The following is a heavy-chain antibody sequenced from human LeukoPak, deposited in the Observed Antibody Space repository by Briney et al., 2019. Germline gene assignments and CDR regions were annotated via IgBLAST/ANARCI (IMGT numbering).Heavy chain of an antibody. V-gene: IGHV4-59*08. CDR3: ARHTRAGYNFLVS. D-gene: IGHD5-24*01. Sequence: SETLSLTCTVSGGSMKNYYWSWIRQPPGTGLEWIGYIHYSGSSNPNPSLKSRVTISVDTSENQFSLRLRSVTAADTAVYYCARHTRAGYNFLVSWGQGNLVTVSS. CDR2: IHYSGSS. CDR1: GGSMKNYY. J-gene: IGHJ5*02.